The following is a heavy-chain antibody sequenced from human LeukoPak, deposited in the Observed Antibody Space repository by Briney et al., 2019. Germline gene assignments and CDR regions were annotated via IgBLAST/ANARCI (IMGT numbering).Heavy chain of an antibody. J-gene: IGHJ6*02. CDR2: ISYDGSNK. D-gene: IGHD6-13*01. CDR1: GFTFSSYA. CDR3: AKDPYSSSWYAPYYYYYGMDV. V-gene: IGHV3-30*04. Sequence: GGSLRLSCAASGFTFSSYAMHWVRQAPGKGLEWVAVISYDGSNKYYADSVKGRFTISRDNSKNTLYLQMNSLRAEDTAVYYCAKDPYSSSWYAPYYYYYGMDVWGQGTTVTVSS.